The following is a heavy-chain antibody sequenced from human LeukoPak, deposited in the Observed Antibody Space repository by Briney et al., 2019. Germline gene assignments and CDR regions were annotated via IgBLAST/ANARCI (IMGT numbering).Heavy chain of an antibody. CDR3: TGAHFDSSGYFFFDY. Sequence: PGGSLRLSCVASGFTFSSYAMSWVRQAPGKGLEWVGHIKSRTDGGTTDYAAPVKGRISISRDDSRNTVYLQMTSLKTEDTAVYYCTGAHFDSSGYFFFDYWGQGTLVTVSS. D-gene: IGHD3-22*01. CDR2: IKSRTDGGTT. CDR1: GFTFSSYA. J-gene: IGHJ4*02. V-gene: IGHV3-15*01.